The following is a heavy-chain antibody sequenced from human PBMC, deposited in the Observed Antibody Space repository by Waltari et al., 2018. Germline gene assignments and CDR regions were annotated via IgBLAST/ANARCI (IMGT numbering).Heavy chain of an antibody. V-gene: IGHV3-48*04. Sequence: EVQMVESGGGLVQPGGSLRLSFAASGFTFSTYSMNWVGQAPGKGLEWFSYISSSSSTIYYADSVKGRFTISRDNAKNSLYLQMNSLRAEDTAVYYCAKTYGDYEDYWGQGTLVTVSS. J-gene: IGHJ4*02. CDR2: ISSSSSTI. D-gene: IGHD4-17*01. CDR3: AKTYGDYEDY. CDR1: GFTFSTYS.